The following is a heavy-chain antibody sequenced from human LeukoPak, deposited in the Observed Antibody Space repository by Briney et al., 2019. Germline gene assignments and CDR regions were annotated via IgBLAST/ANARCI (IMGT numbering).Heavy chain of an antibody. J-gene: IGHJ5*02. CDR1: GYTFTSYG. V-gene: IGHV1-18*01. D-gene: IGHD2-2*01. CDR3: ARDDIVVVQAASNWFDP. Sequence: GAAVTVSCKASGYTFTSYGISWVRQAPGQGLEWVGFSSVYNGNTNYAQKLQGRVTITTDTSTSTAYMEPRSLRTDDTAVYYCARDDIVVVQAASNWFDPWGQGTLVTVSS. CDR2: SSVYNGNT.